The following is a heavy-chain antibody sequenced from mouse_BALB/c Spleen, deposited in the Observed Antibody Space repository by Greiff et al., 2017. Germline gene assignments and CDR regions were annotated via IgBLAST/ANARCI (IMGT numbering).Heavy chain of an antibody. CDR2: INPDSSTI. CDR3: ARQELRLSYYFDY. J-gene: IGHJ2*01. V-gene: IGHV4-1*02. CDR1: GFDFSRYW. D-gene: IGHD1-2*01. Sequence: VQLQQSGGGLVQPGGSLKLSCAASGFDFSRYWMSWVRQAPGKGLEWIGEINPDSSTINYTPSLKDKFIISRDNAKNTLYLQMSKVRSEDTALYYCARQELRLSYYFDYWGQGTTLTVSS.